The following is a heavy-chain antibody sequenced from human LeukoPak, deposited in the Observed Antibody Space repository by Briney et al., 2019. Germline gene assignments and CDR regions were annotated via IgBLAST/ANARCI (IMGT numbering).Heavy chain of an antibody. D-gene: IGHD3-3*01. J-gene: IGHJ3*02. V-gene: IGHV4-34*01. CDR3: ARSRGGYDVMSGFYAFDI. CDR1: GGSLSGFT. CDR2: INHSGST. Sequence: PSETLSLTCLVDGGSLSGFTWSCIRQPPGKGLEWIGEINHSGSTKNNPSLKSRVTVSVDTSKNQFSLKLSSVTAADSAVYYCARSRGGYDVMSGFYAFDIWGQGTMVTVSS.